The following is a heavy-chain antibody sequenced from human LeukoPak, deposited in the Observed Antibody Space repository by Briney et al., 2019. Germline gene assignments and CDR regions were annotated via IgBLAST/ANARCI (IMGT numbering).Heavy chain of an antibody. CDR1: GYIFSDYG. D-gene: IGHD1-26*01. CDR2: IWNNGNNK. Sequence: GGSLRLSCAASGYIFSDYGMHWVRQAPGKGLEWVAVIWNNGNNKYADSVRGRFTISRDDSKNTLYLQMDSLRAEDTAVYYCARDSVGVPTDFDSWGQGTLVTVSS. J-gene: IGHJ4*02. V-gene: IGHV3-33*01. CDR3: ARDSVGVPTDFDS.